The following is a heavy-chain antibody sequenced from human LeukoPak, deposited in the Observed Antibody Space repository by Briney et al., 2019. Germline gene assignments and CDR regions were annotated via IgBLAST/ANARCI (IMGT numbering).Heavy chain of an antibody. CDR2: MNPNSGNT. CDR1: GYTFTSYD. CDR3: ATQLFYGSESYYYFDY. J-gene: IGHJ4*02. Sequence: ASVKVSCKASGYTFTSYDINWVRQATGQGLEWMGWMNPNSGNTGYAQKFQGRVTMTRNTSISTAYMELSSLRSEDTAVYYCATQLFYGSESYYYFDYWGQGTLVTVSS. V-gene: IGHV1-8*01. D-gene: IGHD3-10*01.